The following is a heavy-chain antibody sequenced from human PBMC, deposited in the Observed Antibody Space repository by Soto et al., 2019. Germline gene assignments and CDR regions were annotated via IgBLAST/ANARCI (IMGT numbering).Heavy chain of an antibody. V-gene: IGHV4-59*08. CDR1: GGSLRSYC. CDR3: AKLGYCSGCSCYPDVFDI. D-gene: IGHD2-15*01. Sequence: PETLCHTCTVSGGSLRSYCWTWIRQPPGEGLEWIGCICNSGTTNYNPSLKSRVAISIDSQNSQFSLKLSSVTAADTAVYYCAKLGYCSGCSCYPDVFDIWSQGTMVTGSS. J-gene: IGHJ3*02. CDR2: ICNSGTT.